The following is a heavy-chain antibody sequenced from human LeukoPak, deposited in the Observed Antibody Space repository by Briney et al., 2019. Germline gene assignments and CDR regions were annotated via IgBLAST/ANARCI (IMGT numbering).Heavy chain of an antibody. CDR2: IIGSGGST. V-gene: IGHV3-23*01. CDR3: AIVVVTAIPTSYDS. J-gene: IGHJ4*02. D-gene: IGHD2-21*02. CDR1: GFTFSSYG. Sequence: GGSLRLSCAASGFTFSSYGMSWVRQAPGKGPEWVSAIIGSGGSTYYADSVKGRFAISRDNSKNTLNLQMNSLRAEDTAVYYCAIVVVTAIPTSYDSWGQGTLVTVSS.